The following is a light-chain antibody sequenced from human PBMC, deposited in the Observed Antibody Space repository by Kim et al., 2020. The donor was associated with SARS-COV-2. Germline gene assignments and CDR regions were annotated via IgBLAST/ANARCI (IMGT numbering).Light chain of an antibody. Sequence: LTQPHSVSESPGKTVTISCTRSSGSIASNYVQWYQQRPGSSPTTVIYEDDQRPSGVPGRFSGFIDSSSNSASLTISGLKTEDEADYYCQSYDNNNQVFGGGTKLTVL. V-gene: IGLV6-57*01. CDR2: EDD. CDR3: QSYDNNNQV. J-gene: IGLJ3*02. CDR1: SGSIASNY.